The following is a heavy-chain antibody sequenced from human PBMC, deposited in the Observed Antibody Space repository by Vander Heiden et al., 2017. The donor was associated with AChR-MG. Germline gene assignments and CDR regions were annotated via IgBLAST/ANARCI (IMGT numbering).Heavy chain of an antibody. D-gene: IGHD3-16*01. Sequence: DVQLVQSGAEVKKPGPAMRSSCLGSGYAFSIYCIGWVRQIHGYGLEWSGPIFPGDSDTTFSPSFQGQVTISADQSISTAYLQWGRLRAADTAIYFCARRRGDRSFDHWGQGTLVTVSS. V-gene: IGHV5-51*03. CDR2: IFPGDSDT. CDR3: ARRRGDRSFDH. CDR1: GYAFSIYC. J-gene: IGHJ4*02.